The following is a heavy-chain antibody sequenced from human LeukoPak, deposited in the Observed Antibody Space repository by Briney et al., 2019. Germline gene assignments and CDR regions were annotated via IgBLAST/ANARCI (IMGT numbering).Heavy chain of an antibody. J-gene: IGHJ4*02. CDR3: ARDGGDGYSSFDY. V-gene: IGHV4-59*01. Sequence: SETLSLTCTVSGGSISRYYWSWIRQPPGKGLEWIGYFYYSGNTNYSPSLKSRVTISGDTSKNQFSLKLSSVTAADTAVYYWARDGGDGYSSFDYWGQGTLVTVSS. CDR2: FYYSGNT. CDR1: GGSISRYY. D-gene: IGHD5-24*01.